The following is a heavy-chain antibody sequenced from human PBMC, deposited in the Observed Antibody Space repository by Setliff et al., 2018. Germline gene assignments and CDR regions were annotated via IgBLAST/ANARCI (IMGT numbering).Heavy chain of an antibody. CDR3: AREVVGAPSAFDI. Sequence: GGSLRLSCAASGFTFSDYYMTWIRQAPGKGLEWVSYISRGGNTIYCADSVKGRFTISRDNARDSLFLQMNTLRAEDTAVYYCAREVVGAPSAFDIWGQGTMVTVSS. CDR2: ISRGGNTI. J-gene: IGHJ3*02. V-gene: IGHV3-11*04. CDR1: GFTFSDYY. D-gene: IGHD1-26*01.